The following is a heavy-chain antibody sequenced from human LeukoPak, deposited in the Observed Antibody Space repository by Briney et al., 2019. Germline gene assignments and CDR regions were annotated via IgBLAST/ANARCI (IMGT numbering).Heavy chain of an antibody. V-gene: IGHV1-69*05. CDR1: GGTFSSYA. D-gene: IGHD3-22*01. J-gene: IGHJ4*02. CDR2: IIPIFGTA. CDR3: ARARTKYYDSSGYYYGY. Sequence: ASVKVSCKASGGTFSSYAISWVRQAPGQGLEWMGRIIPIFGTANYAQKFQGRVTITTDEATSTAYMELSRLRSEDTAVYYCARARTKYYDSSGYYYGYWGQGTLVTVSS.